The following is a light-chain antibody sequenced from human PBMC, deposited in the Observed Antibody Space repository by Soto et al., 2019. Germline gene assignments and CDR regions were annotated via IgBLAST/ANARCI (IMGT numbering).Light chain of an antibody. CDR1: DSNIGNNY. V-gene: IGLV1-47*01. CDR3: AAWDDSLGGLVV. CDR2: RSN. J-gene: IGLJ2*01. Sequence: QSVLTQPPSASGTPGQRVTISCSGSDSNIGNNYVYWFRRLPGSAPKLLMYRSNQRPSGVPDRFSGSKSGTSASLAISGLRSEDEAEYYCAAWDDSLGGLVVFGGGTKLT.